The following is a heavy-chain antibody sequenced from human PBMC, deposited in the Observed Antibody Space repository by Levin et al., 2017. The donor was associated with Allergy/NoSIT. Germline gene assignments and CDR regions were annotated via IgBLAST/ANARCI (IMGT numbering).Heavy chain of an antibody. J-gene: IGHJ4*02. D-gene: IGHD1-26*01. CDR3: AKGAEEWELLGSDY. CDR1: GFRFSTNG. V-gene: IGHV3-30*18. Sequence: RAGGSLRLSCVVSGFRFSTNGMHWVRQAPGKGLEWVAVIFYDGSIKYYADSVRGRFTISRDNSKNTLYLQMNSLRTEDTAVYYCAKGAEEWELLGSDYWGQGTLVTVSS. CDR2: IFYDGSIK.